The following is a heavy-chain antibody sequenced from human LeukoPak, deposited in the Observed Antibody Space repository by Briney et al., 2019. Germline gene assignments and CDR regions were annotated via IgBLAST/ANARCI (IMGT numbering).Heavy chain of an antibody. CDR2: IGHAGGDI. Sequence: GGPLRLSCAASGFTFSTYAMSWVRQPPAKALEWVSVIGHAGGDIHYADSVTGRFTVSRDNSKNTPYLQLNGLRVQDTAVNYCAKRVLSGIPVAGLDYWGQGTLVTVSS. CDR1: GFTFSTYA. D-gene: IGHD6-19*01. J-gene: IGHJ4*02. CDR3: AKRVLSGIPVAGLDY. V-gene: IGHV3-23*01.